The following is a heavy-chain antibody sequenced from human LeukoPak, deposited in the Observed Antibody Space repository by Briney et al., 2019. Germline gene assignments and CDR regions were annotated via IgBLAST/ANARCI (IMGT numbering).Heavy chain of an antibody. V-gene: IGHV1-2*02. CDR1: GYTFTGYY. CDR2: INPNSGGT. J-gene: IGHJ4*02. Sequence: ASVKVSCKASGYTFTGYYMHWVRQAPGQGLEWMGWINPNSGGTNYAQKFQGRVTMTRDTSISTAYMELSRLRSDDTAVYYCATSLDYYGSGSQQSRFDYWGQGTLVTVSS. D-gene: IGHD3-10*01. CDR3: ATSLDYYGSGSQQSRFDY.